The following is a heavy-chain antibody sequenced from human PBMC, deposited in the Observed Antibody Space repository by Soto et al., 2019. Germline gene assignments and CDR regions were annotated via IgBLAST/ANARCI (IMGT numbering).Heavy chain of an antibody. J-gene: IGHJ4*02. CDR1: GDSVSSNSAA. V-gene: IGHV6-1*01. CDR2: TYYRSKWYN. Sequence: SQTLSLTCAISGDSVSSNSAAWNWTRQSPSRGLEWLGRTYYRSKWYNDYAVSVESRITINPDTSKNQFSLQLNSVTPEDTAVYYCARSSSSSWHYFDYWGQGTLVTVSS. CDR3: ARSSSSSWHYFDY. D-gene: IGHD6-6*01.